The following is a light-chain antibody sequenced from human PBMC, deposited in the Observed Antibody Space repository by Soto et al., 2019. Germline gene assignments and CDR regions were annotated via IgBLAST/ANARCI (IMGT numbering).Light chain of an antibody. V-gene: IGKV3-15*01. CDR1: QSVSSN. CDR3: QQYNNWPPLT. J-gene: IGKJ4*01. CDR2: GAS. Sequence: EIVMTQSPATLSVSPGERATLSCRASQSVSSNLAWYQQKPGQAPRLLIYGASTRATGIPARFSGSGSGTGFTLTIISLQSEDFAVYYCQQYNNWPPLTFGGGTKVEIK.